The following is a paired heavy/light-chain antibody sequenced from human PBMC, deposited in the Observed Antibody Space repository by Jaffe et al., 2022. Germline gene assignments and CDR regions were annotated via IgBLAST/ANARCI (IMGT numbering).Heavy chain of an antibody. CDR3: ARAKPEDY. CDR2: ISSSSSYI. V-gene: IGHV3-21*01. J-gene: IGHJ4*02. Sequence: EVQLVESGGGLVKPGGSLRLSCAASGFTFSSYTMNWVRQAPGKGLEWVSSISSSSSYIYYADSVKGRFTISRDNTKNSLYLQMNSLRAEDTAVYYCARAKPEDYWGQGTLVTVSS. CDR1: GFTFSSYT.
Light chain of an antibody. CDR3: QQYNSYPYT. Sequence: DIQMTQSPSSLSASVGDRVTITCRASQGISNYLAWFQQQPGKAPKSLIYAASTLQSGVPSKFSGSGSGTDFTLTISSLQPEDFATYYCQQYNSYPYTFGQGTKLEIK. J-gene: IGKJ2*01. CDR2: AAS. CDR1: QGISNY. V-gene: IGKV1-16*02.